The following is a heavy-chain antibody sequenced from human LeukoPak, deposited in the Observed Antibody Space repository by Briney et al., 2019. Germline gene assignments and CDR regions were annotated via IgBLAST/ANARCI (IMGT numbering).Heavy chain of an antibody. V-gene: IGHV3-23*01. Sequence: GGSLRLSCAASGFTFTNYAMNWVRQAPGKGLEWVSVINDSGDSTYYADSVKSRFTISRDNSKNTLYLQMNSLRAEDTAVYYCAKGYGDYGPYWYFDLWGRGTLVTVSS. CDR1: GFTFTNYA. CDR3: AKGYGDYGPYWYFDL. CDR2: INDSGDST. J-gene: IGHJ2*01. D-gene: IGHD4-17*01.